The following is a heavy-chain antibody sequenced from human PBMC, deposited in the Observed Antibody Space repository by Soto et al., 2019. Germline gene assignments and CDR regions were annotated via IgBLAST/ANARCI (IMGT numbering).Heavy chain of an antibody. J-gene: IGHJ3*02. CDR1: GGSISSYY. CDR2: IYYSGST. CDR3: ARVSQSSWYDADI. V-gene: IGHV4-59*01. Sequence: QVQLQESGPGLVKPSETLSLTCTVSGGSISSYYWSWIRQPPGKGLEWIGYIYYSGSTNYNPSPKSRVTISVDTSKNQFSLKMSSVTAADTAVYYCARVSQSSWYDADIWGQGTMVTVSS. D-gene: IGHD6-13*01.